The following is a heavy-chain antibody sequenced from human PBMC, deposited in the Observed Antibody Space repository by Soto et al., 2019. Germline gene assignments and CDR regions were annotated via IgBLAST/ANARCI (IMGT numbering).Heavy chain of an antibody. Sequence: ESGGGLVKPGGSLRLSCAASGFTFSDYYMSWIRQAPGKGLEWVSYISSSGSTIYYADSVKGRFTISRDNAKNSLYLQMNSLRAEATAVYYCASPYYYDSSGYLHFDYWGQGTLVTVSS. CDR1: GFTFSDYY. D-gene: IGHD3-22*01. J-gene: IGHJ4*02. CDR3: ASPYYYDSSGYLHFDY. CDR2: ISSSGSTI. V-gene: IGHV3-11*01.